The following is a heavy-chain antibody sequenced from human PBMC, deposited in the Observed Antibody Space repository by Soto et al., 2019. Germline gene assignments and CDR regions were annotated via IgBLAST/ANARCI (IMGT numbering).Heavy chain of an antibody. CDR1: GDSVSSSNYY. V-gene: IGHV4-39*01. Sequence: PSETLSLTCTVSGDSVSSSNYYWGWIRRPPGKGLEWIGSIYYSGSTYYIPSLRSRVTISVDTSKNQFSLKLSSVTAADTAVYYCASHIRNYYYCYMDVWGRGTTVTVSS. D-gene: IGHD1-20*01. CDR3: ASHIRNYYYCYMDV. CDR2: IYYSGST. J-gene: IGHJ6*03.